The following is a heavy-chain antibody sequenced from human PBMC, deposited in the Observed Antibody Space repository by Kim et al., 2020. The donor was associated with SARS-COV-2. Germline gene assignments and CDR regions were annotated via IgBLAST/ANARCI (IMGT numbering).Heavy chain of an antibody. D-gene: IGHD3-22*01. CDR2: IYYSGST. CDR1: GGSISSSSYY. Sequence: SETLSLTCTVSGGSISSSSYYWGWIRQPPGKGLEWIGSIYYSGSTYYNPSLKSRVTISVDTSKNQFSLKLSSVTAADTAVYYCARQYYYDLLPQDWGQGTLVTVSS. V-gene: IGHV4-39*01. J-gene: IGHJ4*02. CDR3: ARQYYYDLLPQD.